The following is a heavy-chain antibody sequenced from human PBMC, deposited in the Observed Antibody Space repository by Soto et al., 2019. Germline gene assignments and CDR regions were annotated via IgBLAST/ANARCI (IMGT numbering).Heavy chain of an antibody. CDR1: GFTFSSYS. CDR3: AISLVEVATIVGDFDY. D-gene: IGHD5-12*01. V-gene: IGHV3-21*01. CDR2: ISSSSSYI. Sequence: GGSLRLSCAASGFTFSSYSMNWVRQAPGKGLEWVSSISSSSSYIYYADSVKGRFTISRDNAKNSLYLQMNSLRAEDTALYYCAISLVEVATIVGDFDYWGQGTLVTVSS. J-gene: IGHJ4*02.